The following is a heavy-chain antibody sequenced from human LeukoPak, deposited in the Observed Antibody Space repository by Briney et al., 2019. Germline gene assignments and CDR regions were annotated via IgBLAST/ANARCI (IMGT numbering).Heavy chain of an antibody. V-gene: IGHV3-30*04. CDR3: AKGGGYEAQYYYYYLDV. CDR1: GFTFSSHA. D-gene: IGHD5-12*01. CDR2: ISYDGSTK. Sequence: GGSLRLSCAASGFTFSSHALHWVRQAPGKGLEWVAVISYDGSTKYYADSVKGRFTISRDNSKNTLYLQMKSLRAEDTAVYYCAKGGGYEAQYYYYYLDVWGKGTTVTISS. J-gene: IGHJ6*03.